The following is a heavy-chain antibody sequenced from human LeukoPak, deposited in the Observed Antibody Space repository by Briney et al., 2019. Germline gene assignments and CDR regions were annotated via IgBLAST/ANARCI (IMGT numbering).Heavy chain of an antibody. CDR3: AKDRLPVGVLFDF. V-gene: IGHV3-9*01. CDR1: GFIFDDYA. Sequence: PGRSLRLSCAASGFIFDDYAMHWVRQAPGKGLEWVSRISWNSGSIGYADSVMGRFTISRDNAKNSLYLQMNSLRGEDTALYYCAKDRLPVGVLFDFWCQGTLVTVSS. J-gene: IGHJ4*02. D-gene: IGHD1-26*01. CDR2: ISWNSGSI.